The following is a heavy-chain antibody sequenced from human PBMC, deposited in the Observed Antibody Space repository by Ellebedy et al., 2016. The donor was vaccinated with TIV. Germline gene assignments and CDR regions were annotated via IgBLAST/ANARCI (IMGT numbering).Heavy chain of an antibody. D-gene: IGHD2-15*01. Sequence: MPSETLSLTCAVYGGSFSSYYWSWIRQPPGKGLEWIGYIYYSGSTNYNPSLKSRVTISVDTSKNQFSLKLSSVTAADTAVYYCARVVWQLPVSYAFDIWGQGTMVTVSS. CDR2: IYYSGST. V-gene: IGHV4-59*12. CDR3: ARVVWQLPVSYAFDI. CDR1: GGSFSSYY. J-gene: IGHJ3*02.